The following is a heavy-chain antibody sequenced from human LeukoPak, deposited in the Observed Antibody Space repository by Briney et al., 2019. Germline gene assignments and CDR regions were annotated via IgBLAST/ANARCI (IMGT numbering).Heavy chain of an antibody. D-gene: IGHD1-26*01. CDR1: GFTFSSYW. J-gene: IGHJ4*01. V-gene: IGHV3-74*01. CDR2: INGDGRIL. CDR3: ARDLLTYSGSYPVY. Sequence: GGSLRLSCAASGFTFSSYWMRWVRQVPGMGLVWVSRINGDGRILSHVDSVKGRFTISRDNAKNTLYLQMNSLRAEDTAVYYCARDLLTYSGSYPVYWGQGTPVTVSS.